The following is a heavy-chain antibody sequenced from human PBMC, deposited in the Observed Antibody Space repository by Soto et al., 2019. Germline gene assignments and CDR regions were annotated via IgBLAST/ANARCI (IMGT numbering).Heavy chain of an antibody. D-gene: IGHD2-8*02. V-gene: IGHV5-10-1*01. CDR3: ARHHRTGRYYGMDV. J-gene: IGHJ6*02. CDR2: IDPSDSYT. CDR1: GYSFTSYW. Sequence: GESLKISCKGSGYSFTSYWISWVRQMPGKGLEWMGRIDPSDSYTNYSPSFQGHVTISADKSISTAHLQWSSLKASDTARYYWARHHRTGRYYGMDVWGQGTTVTVSS.